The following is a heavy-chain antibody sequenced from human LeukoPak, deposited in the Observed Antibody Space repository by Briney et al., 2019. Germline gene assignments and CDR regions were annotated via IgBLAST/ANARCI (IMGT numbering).Heavy chain of an antibody. V-gene: IGHV4-38-2*01. CDR2: IYHSGST. CDR1: GYSISSGYY. J-gene: IGHJ3*02. D-gene: IGHD4-17*01. Sequence: SETLSLTCAVSGYSISSGYYWGWIRQPPGKGLEWIGSIYHSGSTYYNPSLKSPVTISVDTSKNQFSLKLSSVTAADTAVYYCARRNGDYGDAFDIWGQGTMVTVSS. CDR3: ARRNGDYGDAFDI.